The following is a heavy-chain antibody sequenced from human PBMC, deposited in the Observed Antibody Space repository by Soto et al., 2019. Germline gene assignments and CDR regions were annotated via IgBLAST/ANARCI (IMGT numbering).Heavy chain of an antibody. CDR2: ISAYNGNT. CDR1: GYTFTSYG. CDR3: ARAYGSGSSPGQPNYYYYGMDV. Sequence: QVQLVQSGAEVKKPGASVKVSCKASGYTFTSYGISWVRQAPGQGLEWMGWISAYNGNTNYAQKLQGRVTMTTDTSTSTAYMELRSLRSDDTAVYYCARAYGSGSSPGQPNYYYYGMDVWGQGTTVTVSS. V-gene: IGHV1-18*01. J-gene: IGHJ6*02. D-gene: IGHD3-10*01.